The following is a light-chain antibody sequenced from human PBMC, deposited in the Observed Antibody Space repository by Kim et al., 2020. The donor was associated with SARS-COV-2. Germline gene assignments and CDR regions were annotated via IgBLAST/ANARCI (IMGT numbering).Light chain of an antibody. CDR1: QSVLFSSNNENY. J-gene: IGKJ1*01. V-gene: IGKV4-1*01. CDR3: QQYYSTPRT. Sequence: ATINCKSSQSVLFSSNNENYLAWYQQKPGQPPKLLIYWASTRESGVPDRFSGSRSGTDFTLTISSLQAEDVAVYYCQQYYSTPRTFGQGTKVDIK. CDR2: WAS.